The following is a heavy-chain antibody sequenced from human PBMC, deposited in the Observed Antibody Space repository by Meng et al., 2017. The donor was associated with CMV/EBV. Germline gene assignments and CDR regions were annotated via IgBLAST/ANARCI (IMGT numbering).Heavy chain of an antibody. CDR2: MYYSGST. CDR3: ARSPWGGCTSISCYTERPFDY. CDR1: GGSISSDGHY. Sequence: SETLSLTCTVSGGSISSDGHYWGWIRQSPGKGLEWIGSMYYSGSTYYNPSLKSRVTMSLDMSKNQFSLTLSSVTATDTAVYYCARSPWGGCTSISCYTERPFDYWGQGTRVTVSS. V-gene: IGHV4-39*01. D-gene: IGHD2-2*02. J-gene: IGHJ4*02.